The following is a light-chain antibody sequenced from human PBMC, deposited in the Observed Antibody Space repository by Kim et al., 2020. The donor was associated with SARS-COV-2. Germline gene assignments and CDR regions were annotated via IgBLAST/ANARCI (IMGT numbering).Light chain of an antibody. CDR2: AAS. CDR3: QKYNSAPQT. J-gene: IGKJ1*01. Sequence: ASVGDRVTINCRASQGISNYLACYQQKPGKVPKLLIYAASALQSGVPSRFSGSGSGTDFTLTISSLQPEDVATYYCQKYNSAPQTFGQGTKVDIK. V-gene: IGKV1-27*01. CDR1: QGISNY.